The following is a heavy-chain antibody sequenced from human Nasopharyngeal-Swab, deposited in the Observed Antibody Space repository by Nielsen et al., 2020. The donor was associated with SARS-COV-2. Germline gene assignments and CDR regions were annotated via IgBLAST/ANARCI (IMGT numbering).Heavy chain of an antibody. V-gene: IGHV3-30*03. Sequence: GGSLRLSCAASGFTFSSFGMHWVRQAPGKGLEWVAFIAHDASKEYYGDSVKGRFPTSRDSSKNTLYLQMDSLRGEATAVYYCARDAPAHYGAFYWGRGTLVTVSS. CDR3: ARDAPAHYGAFY. CDR1: GFTFSSFG. D-gene: IGHD4-17*01. CDR2: IAHDASKE. J-gene: IGHJ4*02.